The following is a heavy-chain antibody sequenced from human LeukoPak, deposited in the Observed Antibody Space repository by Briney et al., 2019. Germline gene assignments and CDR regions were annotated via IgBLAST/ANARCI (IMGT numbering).Heavy chain of an antibody. J-gene: IGHJ4*02. Sequence: PSETLSLTCTVSGSSISSGSYFWSWIRQPAGKGLEWIGRIQTSGTTNYSPSLKSRVTISVDTSKNQFSLKLSSVTAADTAVYFCARGSQVDDFWSGYRAPLDYWGQGTLVTVSS. CDR2: IQTSGTT. CDR1: GSSISSGSYF. V-gene: IGHV4-61*02. D-gene: IGHD3-3*01. CDR3: ARGSQVDDFWSGYRAPLDY.